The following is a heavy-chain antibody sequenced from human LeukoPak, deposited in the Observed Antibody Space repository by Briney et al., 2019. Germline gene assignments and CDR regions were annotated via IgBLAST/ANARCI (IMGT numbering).Heavy chain of an antibody. CDR2: IKDDGSEK. Sequence: PGGSLRLSCVGPGFTFSSYWMTWVRQAPGKGLEWVANIKDDGSEKYSMDSVKGRFTISRDNAKNLLYLQMSSLRAEDTAVYYCARARIDYWGQGTLVTVSS. V-gene: IGHV3-7*04. D-gene: IGHD1-14*01. J-gene: IGHJ4*02. CDR3: ARARIDY. CDR1: GFTFSSYW.